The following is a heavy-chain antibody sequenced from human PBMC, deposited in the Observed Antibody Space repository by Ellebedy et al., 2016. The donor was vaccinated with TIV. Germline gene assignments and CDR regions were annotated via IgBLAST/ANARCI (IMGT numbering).Heavy chain of an antibody. Sequence: GESLKISCAASGFTFSSYAMHWVRQAPGKGLEWVAVISYDGSNKYYADSVKGRFTISRDNSKNTLYLQMNSLRAEDTAVYYCARDSDYYDETGYFQHWGQGTLVTVSS. J-gene: IGHJ1*01. V-gene: IGHV3-30-3*01. CDR2: ISYDGSNK. CDR3: ARDSDYYDETGYFQH. D-gene: IGHD3-22*01. CDR1: GFTFSSYA.